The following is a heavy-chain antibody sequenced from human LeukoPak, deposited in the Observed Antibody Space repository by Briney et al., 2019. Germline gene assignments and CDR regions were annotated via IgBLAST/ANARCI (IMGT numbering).Heavy chain of an antibody. D-gene: IGHD2-2*02. V-gene: IGHV1-2*02. CDR2: INPNSGGT. CDR1: GYTFTGYY. Sequence: ASVKVSCKASGYTFTGYYMHWVRQAPGQGLEWMGWINPNSGGTNYAQKFQGRVTMTRDTSISTAYMELSRLRSDDTAVYYCARAPGDIVVVPAAIRAFDIWDQGTMVTVFS. J-gene: IGHJ3*02. CDR3: ARAPGDIVVVPAAIRAFDI.